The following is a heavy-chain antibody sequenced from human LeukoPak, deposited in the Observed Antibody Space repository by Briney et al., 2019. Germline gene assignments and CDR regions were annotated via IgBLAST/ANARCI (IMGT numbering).Heavy chain of an antibody. V-gene: IGHV3-23*01. D-gene: IGHD4-17*01. J-gene: IGHJ4*02. CDR3: AKATSPLTTVTPFDY. CDR1: GFTVSSNY. CDR2: ISGSGGST. Sequence: PGGSLRLSCAASGFTVSSNYMSWVRQAPGKGLEWVSAISGSGGSTYYADSVKGRFTISRDNSKNTLYLQMNSLRAEDTAVYYCAKATSPLTTVTPFDYWGQGTLVTVSS.